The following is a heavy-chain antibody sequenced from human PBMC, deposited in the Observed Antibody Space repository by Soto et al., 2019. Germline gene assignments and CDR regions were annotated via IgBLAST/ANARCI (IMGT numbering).Heavy chain of an antibody. Sequence: VGSLRLSCAASGFTFSSDAMSWVRQAPGKGLEWVSAISGSGGSTYYADSMKGRFTISRDNSKNTLYLQMNSLRAEDTAVYYCAKVPYGMDVWGQGTTVTVSS. CDR3: AKVPYGMDV. J-gene: IGHJ6*02. V-gene: IGHV3-23*01. CDR1: GFTFSSDA. CDR2: ISGSGGST.